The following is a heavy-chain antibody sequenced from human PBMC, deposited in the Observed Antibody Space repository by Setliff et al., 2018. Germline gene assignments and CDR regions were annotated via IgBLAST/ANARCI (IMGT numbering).Heavy chain of an antibody. J-gene: IGHJ4*02. CDR1: GFTFSDYY. Sequence: PGGSLRLSCAASGFTFSDYYMTWIRQAPGKGLEWVSYISRGGNTIYYADSVEGRFTISRDNSKNTVYLQMNDLRHEDSAVYYCARGRFDSAVWGQGTQVTVSS. D-gene: IGHD3-22*01. CDR2: ISRGGNTI. V-gene: IGHV3-11*04. CDR3: ARGRFDSAV.